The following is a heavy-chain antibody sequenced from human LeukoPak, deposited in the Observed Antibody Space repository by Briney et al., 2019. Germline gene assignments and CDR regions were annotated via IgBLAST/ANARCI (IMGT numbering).Heavy chain of an antibody. CDR3: ARGLISQRWLQSHYYGMDV. Sequence: ASVKVSCKASGYTFTSYDINWVRQATGQGLEWMGWMNPNSGNTGYAQKFQGRVTMTRNTSISTAYMELSSLRSEDTAVYYCARGLISQRWLQSHYYGMDVWGQGTTVTVPS. D-gene: IGHD5-12*01. V-gene: IGHV1-8*01. CDR2: MNPNSGNT. CDR1: GYTFTSYD. J-gene: IGHJ6*02.